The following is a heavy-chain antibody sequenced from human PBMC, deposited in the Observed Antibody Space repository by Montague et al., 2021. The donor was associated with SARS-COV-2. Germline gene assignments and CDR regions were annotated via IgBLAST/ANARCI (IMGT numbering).Heavy chain of an antibody. Sequence: SETLSLTCTVSGGSISCYHWSWIRQPPGKGLEWIGYIYYSGSTNYNPSLKSRVTISVDTSKNQFSLKLSSVTAADTAVYYCARGSGWMGNAFDIWGQGTMVTVSS. CDR3: ARGSGWMGNAFDI. V-gene: IGHV4-59*01. D-gene: IGHD6-19*01. J-gene: IGHJ3*02. CDR2: IYYSGST. CDR1: GGSISCYH.